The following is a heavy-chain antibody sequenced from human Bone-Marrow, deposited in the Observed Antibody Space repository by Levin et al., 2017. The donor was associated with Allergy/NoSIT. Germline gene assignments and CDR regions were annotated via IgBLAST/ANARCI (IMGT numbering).Heavy chain of an antibody. V-gene: IGHV4-31*01. CDR3: ARGFLEGLMFGAFDI. D-gene: IGHD3-3*01. CDR2: IYFSGAT. J-gene: IGHJ3*02. Sequence: SETLSLTCTVSGGSISSGGHYWSWIRQHPGKGLEWLGYIYFSGATFYNPSLGRPITISIDTSNNQFSLKMTSVTAADTAIYYCARGFLEGLMFGAFDIWGQGTMVTFSS. CDR1: GGSISSGGHY.